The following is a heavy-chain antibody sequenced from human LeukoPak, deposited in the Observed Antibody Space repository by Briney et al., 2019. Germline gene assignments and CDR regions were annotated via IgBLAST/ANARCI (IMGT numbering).Heavy chain of an antibody. Sequence: GGSLRLSCAASGITFSSFGMHWVRQAPGKGLEWVAFIRYDGSNKYYADSVKGRFTISRDNSKNTLYVQMTSLRAEDTAVYYCARDKLLEQQLTRHNWFDPWGQGTLVTVSS. CDR2: IRYDGSNK. CDR3: ARDKLLEQQLTRHNWFDP. CDR1: GITFSSFG. V-gene: IGHV3-30*02. D-gene: IGHD6-13*01. J-gene: IGHJ5*02.